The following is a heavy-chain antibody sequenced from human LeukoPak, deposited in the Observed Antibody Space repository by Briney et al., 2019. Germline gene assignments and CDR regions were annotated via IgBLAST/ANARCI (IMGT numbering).Heavy chain of an antibody. CDR2: ISDNEGRT. Sequence: PGGSLRLSCAASGFAFNYYAMSWFRQAPGKGLEWVSGISDNEGRTYYTDSVKGRFTISRDKTKNTVFLQMHNLRADDTAVYFCARHDSFIPYWGQGALVTVSS. CDR3: ARHDSFIPY. CDR1: GFAFNYYA. J-gene: IGHJ4*02. D-gene: IGHD5-18*01. V-gene: IGHV3-23*01.